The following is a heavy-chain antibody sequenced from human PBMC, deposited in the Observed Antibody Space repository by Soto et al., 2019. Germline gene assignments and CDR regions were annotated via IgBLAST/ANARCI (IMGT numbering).Heavy chain of an antibody. V-gene: IGHV1-8*01. Sequence: QVQLVQSGAEVKKPGASVKVSCKASGYTFTKHDTNWVRQTTGQGLEWMGWMNPNSGDTGYAQKFQGRVTMTRDTSIRTAYMELSNLRSDDTAVYYCARVGGNWNDDYFDHWGQGALVTVSS. CDR1: GYTFTKHD. CDR2: MNPNSGDT. CDR3: ARVGGNWNDDYFDH. J-gene: IGHJ4*02. D-gene: IGHD1-1*01.